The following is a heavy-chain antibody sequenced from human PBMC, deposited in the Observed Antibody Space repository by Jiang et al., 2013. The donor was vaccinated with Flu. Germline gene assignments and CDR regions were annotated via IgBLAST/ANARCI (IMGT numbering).Heavy chain of an antibody. D-gene: IGHD2-21*02. CDR1: GFTFSSYG. CDR3: ARDVVTTQGNDAFDI. CDR2: IWYDGSNK. V-gene: IGHV3-33*01. Sequence: VQLVESGGGVVQPGRSLRLSCAASGFTFSSYGMHWVRRAPGKGLEWVAVIWYDGSNKYYADSVKGRFTISRDNSKNTLYLQMNSLRAEDTAVYYCARDVVTTQGNDAFDIWGQGTMVTVSS. J-gene: IGHJ3*02.